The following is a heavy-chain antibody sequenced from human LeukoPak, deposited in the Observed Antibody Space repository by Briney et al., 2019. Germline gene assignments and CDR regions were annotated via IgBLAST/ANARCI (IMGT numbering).Heavy chain of an antibody. J-gene: IGHJ5*02. CDR1: GGSISSNYFSSNLFH. D-gene: IGHD6-25*01. CDR3: ARDCCGYRSWFDP. Sequence: PSETLSLTCTVSGGSISSNYFSSNLFHWGWLRQPPGKGPEWIGSIYYSGTTYYNPSLKSRVTISVDTSKNQFSLKLTSVTAADTAVYYCARDCCGYRSWFDPWGQGTLVTVSS. V-gene: IGHV4-39*07. CDR2: IYYSGTT.